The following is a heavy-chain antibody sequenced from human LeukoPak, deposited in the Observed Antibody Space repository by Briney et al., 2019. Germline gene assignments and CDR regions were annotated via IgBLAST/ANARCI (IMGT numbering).Heavy chain of an antibody. J-gene: IGHJ4*02. D-gene: IGHD4-17*01. CDR3: AKDGTVTTGGMGY. CDR2: ISYDGSNK. V-gene: IGHV3-30*18. Sequence: GGSLRLSCAASGFTCSSYGMHWVHQAPGKGLEWVAVISYDGSNKYYADSVKGRFTISRDNSKNTLYLQMNSLRAEDTAVYYCAKDGTVTTGGMGYWGQGTLVTVSS. CDR1: GFTCSSYG.